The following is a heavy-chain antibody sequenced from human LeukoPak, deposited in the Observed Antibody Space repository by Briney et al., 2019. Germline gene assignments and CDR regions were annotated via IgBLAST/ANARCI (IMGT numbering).Heavy chain of an antibody. D-gene: IGHD6-19*01. CDR1: DGSISSYY. V-gene: IGHV4-4*07. CDR3: ACSSSGWFWNY. CDR2: LYTSGST. Sequence: PSETLSLTCTVSDGSISSYYWSWIRQPAGKGLEWIGRLYTSGSTNCNPSLKSRVTMSVDTSKNQFSLKLSSVTAADTAVYYCACSSSGWFWNYWGQGTLVTVSS. J-gene: IGHJ4*02.